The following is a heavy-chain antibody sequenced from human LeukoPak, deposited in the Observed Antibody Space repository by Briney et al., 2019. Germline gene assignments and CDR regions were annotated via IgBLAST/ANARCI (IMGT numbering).Heavy chain of an antibody. J-gene: IGHJ4*02. CDR2: INPSGGST. V-gene: IGHV1-46*01. CDR1: GYTFTSYY. CDR3: ASVNVDTASVDY. Sequence: APVKVSCKASGYTFTSYYMHWVRQAPGQGLEWMGIINPSGGSTSYAQKFQGRVTMTRDTSTSTVYMELSSLRSEDTAVYYCASVNVDTASVDYWGQGTLVTVS. D-gene: IGHD5-18*01.